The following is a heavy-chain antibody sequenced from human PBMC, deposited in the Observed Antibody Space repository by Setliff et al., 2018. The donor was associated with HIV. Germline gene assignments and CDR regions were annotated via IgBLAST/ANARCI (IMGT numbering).Heavy chain of an antibody. J-gene: IGHJ5*02. V-gene: IGHV4-4*02. CDR2: IYHSGSP. CDR3: ARGRTQWPNYNYFDP. CDR1: GVSISDGNW. D-gene: IGHD6-19*01. Sequence: SETLSLTCAVSGVSISDGNWWSWVRQPPGKGLEWIGEIYHSGSPNYNPSLKSRVTISVDKSKSQFSLKLSSLTAADTAVYYCARGRTQWPNYNYFDPWGLGTLVTVSS.